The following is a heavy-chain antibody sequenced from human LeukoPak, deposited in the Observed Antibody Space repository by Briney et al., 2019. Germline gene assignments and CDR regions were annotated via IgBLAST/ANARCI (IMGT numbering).Heavy chain of an antibody. D-gene: IGHD1-26*01. CDR3: ARGRGGATTGFDH. V-gene: IGHV1-2*02. CDR2: INSNSGAR. CDR1: GYTFSGYC. Sequence: ASVKVSCKASGYTFSGYCMHWVRQAPGQGLESMGWINSNSGARNYAPKFQGRVTFSRDNSISTAYMELSSLRSDDTAIYYCARGRGGATTGFDHWGQGTLVTVSS. J-gene: IGHJ4*02.